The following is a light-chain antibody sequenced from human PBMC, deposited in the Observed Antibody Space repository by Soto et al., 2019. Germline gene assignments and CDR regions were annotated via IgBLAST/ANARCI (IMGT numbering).Light chain of an antibody. CDR1: QSVSSF. J-gene: IGKJ4*01. CDR3: ELRSDWPT. Sequence: EIVLTQSPAILSLSPGERATLSCRASQSVSSFLAWYQQKPGQAPRLLIYDASNRATGIPARFSGGGSGTDFTLTISSLEPEDCAVYYCELRSDWPTFGGGTKVEIK. V-gene: IGKV3-11*01. CDR2: DAS.